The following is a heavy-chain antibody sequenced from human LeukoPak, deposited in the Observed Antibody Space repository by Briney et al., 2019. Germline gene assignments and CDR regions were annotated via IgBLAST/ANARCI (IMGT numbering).Heavy chain of an antibody. CDR3: ARAPIRYFDWDDWYFDL. D-gene: IGHD3-9*01. Sequence: SVKVSCKASGGTFSSYAISWVRQAPGQGLEWMGRIIPILGIANYAQKFQGRVTITADKSTSTAYMELSSPRSEDTAVYYCARAPIRYFDWDDWYFDLWGRGTLVTVSS. CDR1: GGTFSSYA. V-gene: IGHV1-69*04. CDR2: IIPILGIA. J-gene: IGHJ2*01.